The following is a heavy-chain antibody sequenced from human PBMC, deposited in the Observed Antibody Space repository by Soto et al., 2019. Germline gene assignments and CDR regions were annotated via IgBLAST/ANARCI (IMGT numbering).Heavy chain of an antibody. J-gene: IGHJ5*02. CDR3: ARGSLDIVVVPAAMPGGWFDP. D-gene: IGHD2-2*03. CDR1: GGSFSGYY. V-gene: IGHV4-34*01. CDR2: INHSGST. Sequence: QVQLQQWGAGLLKPSETLSLTCAVYGGSFSGYYWSWIRQPPGTGLEWIGEINHSGSTNYNPSLKSRVTISVDTSKNQFSLKLSSVTAADTAVYYCARGSLDIVVVPAAMPGGWFDPWGQGTLVTVSS.